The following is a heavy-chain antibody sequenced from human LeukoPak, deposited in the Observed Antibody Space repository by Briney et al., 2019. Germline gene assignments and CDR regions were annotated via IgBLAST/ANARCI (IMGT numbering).Heavy chain of an antibody. J-gene: IGHJ4*02. CDR3: ARHRGYYGSGSYYDY. D-gene: IGHD3-10*01. V-gene: IGHV4-39*01. Sequence: SETLSLTCTVSGGCISSSSYYWGWIRQPPGKGLEWIGSIYYSGSTYYNPSLKSRVTIPVDTSKNQFSLKLSSVTAADTAVYYCARHRGYYGSGSYYDYWGQGTLVTVSS. CDR1: GGCISSSSYY. CDR2: IYYSGST.